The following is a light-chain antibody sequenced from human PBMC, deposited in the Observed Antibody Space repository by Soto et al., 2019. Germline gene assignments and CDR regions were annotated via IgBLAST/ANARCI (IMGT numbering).Light chain of an antibody. CDR3: QQYGSSPYT. Sequence: EIVLTQSPATLSLSPGERATLSCGASQSVSSSYLAWYQQKPGLAPRLLMYDASSRATGIPDRFSGSGSGTDFTLSISTLEPEGLAVYYCQQYGSSPYTCGRGTKLESK. J-gene: IGKJ2*01. V-gene: IGKV3D-20*01. CDR1: QSVSSSY. CDR2: DAS.